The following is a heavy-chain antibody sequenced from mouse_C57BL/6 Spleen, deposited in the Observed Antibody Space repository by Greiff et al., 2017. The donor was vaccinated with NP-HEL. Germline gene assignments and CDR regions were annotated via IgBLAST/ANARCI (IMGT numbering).Heavy chain of an antibody. CDR2: INPNNGGT. CDR1: GYTFTDYN. Sequence: DVKLQESGPELVKPWASVKMSCKASGYTFTDYNMHWVKQSHGKSLEWIGYINPNNGGTSYNQKFKGKATLTVNKSSSTAYMELRSLTSEDSAVYYCARNLYYSNFGAYAMDYWGQGTSVTVSS. J-gene: IGHJ4*01. CDR3: ARNLYYSNFGAYAMDY. D-gene: IGHD2-5*01. V-gene: IGHV1-22*01.